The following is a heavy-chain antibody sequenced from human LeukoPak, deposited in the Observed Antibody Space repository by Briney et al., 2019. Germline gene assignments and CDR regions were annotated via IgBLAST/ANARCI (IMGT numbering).Heavy chain of an antibody. J-gene: IGHJ3*02. CDR1: GFTFSGYD. CDR3: ARRGDSRGYYDAFDI. Sequence: GGSLRLSCAASGFTFSGYDMHWVRQATGKGLEWVSAIGTAGDTYYPGSVKGRFTISRENAKNSLYLQMNSLRVGDTAVYYCARRGDSRGYYDAFDIWGQGTMVTVSS. V-gene: IGHV3-13*01. D-gene: IGHD3-22*01. CDR2: IGTAGDT.